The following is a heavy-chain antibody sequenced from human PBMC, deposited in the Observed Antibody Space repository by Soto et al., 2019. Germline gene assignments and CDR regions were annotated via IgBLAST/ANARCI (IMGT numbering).Heavy chain of an antibody. D-gene: IGHD6-13*01. CDR2: ISGSGGST. CDR1: GFTFSSYA. Sequence: EVQLLESGGGLVQPGGSLRLSCAASGFTFSSYAMSWVRQAPGKGLEWVSAISGSGGSTYYADSVKGRFTISRDNSKNTLYMQMNSLRAEGTAVYYCAKDHGIAAAAYDYWGQGTLVTVSS. V-gene: IGHV3-23*01. CDR3: AKDHGIAAAAYDY. J-gene: IGHJ4*02.